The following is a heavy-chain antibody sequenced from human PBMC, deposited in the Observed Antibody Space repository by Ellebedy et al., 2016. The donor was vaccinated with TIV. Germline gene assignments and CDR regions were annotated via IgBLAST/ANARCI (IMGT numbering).Heavy chain of an antibody. V-gene: IGHV6-1*01. CDR1: VDSVSSNSAA. D-gene: IGHD7-27*01. Sequence: SQTLSLTXXISVDSVSSNSAAWNWIRQSPSRGLEWLGRTYYRSKWSNDYAVSVKSRITINPDTSKNHFSLQLNSVTPEDTAVYYCARTGDRGRAFDYWGQGTLVTVSS. J-gene: IGHJ4*02. CDR3: ARTGDRGRAFDY. CDR2: TYYRSKWSN.